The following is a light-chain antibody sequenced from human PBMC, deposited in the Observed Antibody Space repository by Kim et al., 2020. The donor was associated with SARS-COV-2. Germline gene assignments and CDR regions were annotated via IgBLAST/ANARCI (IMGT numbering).Light chain of an antibody. CDR2: GAS. V-gene: IGKV3-20*01. CDR1: QSVSSSY. CDR3: QQYGSSLRWT. J-gene: IGKJ1*01. Sequence: PGEKATLSCRASQSVSSSYLAWYQQKPGQAPRLLICGASSRATGIPDRFSGSGSGTDFTLTISRLEPEDFAVYYCQQYGSSLRWTFGQGTKVDIK.